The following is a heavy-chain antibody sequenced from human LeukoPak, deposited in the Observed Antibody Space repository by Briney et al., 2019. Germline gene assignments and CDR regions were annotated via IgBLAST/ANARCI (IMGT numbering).Heavy chain of an antibody. D-gene: IGHD3-22*01. V-gene: IGHV3-23*01. J-gene: IGHJ6*02. CDR3: AKDWGYDSSLGYYYYGMDV. CDR1: GVTFSSYA. CDR2: ISGSGDST. Sequence: PEGSLRLSCAASGVTFSSYAMSWVRQGPGEGLEWVSAISGSGDSTYYAASVKGRFTISRDNSKNTLYLQMNSLRAEDTAVYYCAKDWGYDSSLGYYYYGMDVWGQGTTVTVSS.